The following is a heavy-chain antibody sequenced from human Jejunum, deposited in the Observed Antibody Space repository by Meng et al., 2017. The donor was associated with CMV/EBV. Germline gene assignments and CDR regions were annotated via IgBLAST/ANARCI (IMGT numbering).Heavy chain of an antibody. CDR3: ARRSGHCTGSCYEDY. D-gene: IGHD2-8*02. Sequence: FTVGDYGMIWVRQAQGKGLEWVSGVDGNGRSTAYADSVKGRFTISRDNAKNSLFLQMNSLRDEDTALYHCARRSGHCTGSCYEDYWGQGTLVTVSS. CDR2: VDGNGRST. J-gene: IGHJ4*02. V-gene: IGHV3-20*01. CDR1: FTVGDYG.